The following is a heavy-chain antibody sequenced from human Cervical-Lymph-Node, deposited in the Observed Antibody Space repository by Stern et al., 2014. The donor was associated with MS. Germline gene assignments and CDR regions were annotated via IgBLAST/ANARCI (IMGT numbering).Heavy chain of an antibody. J-gene: IGHJ4*02. D-gene: IGHD3-22*01. CDR1: GFSLSTYGMR. Sequence: QVTLRESGPALVKPTQTLTLTCTFSGFSLSTYGMRVNWIRQPPGKALEWLARIDWDDEKFYSTSLKTRLTISKDTSKNQVVLTMTNMDPVDTATYYCARMLEDSSGLFEYWGQGTLVTV. CDR3: ARMLEDSSGLFEY. V-gene: IGHV2-70*04. CDR2: IDWDDEK.